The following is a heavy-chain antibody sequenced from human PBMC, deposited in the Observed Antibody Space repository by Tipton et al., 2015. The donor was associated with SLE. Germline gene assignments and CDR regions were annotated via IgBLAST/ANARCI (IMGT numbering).Heavy chain of an antibody. J-gene: IGHJ3*02. D-gene: IGHD3-3*01. CDR1: GFTFSSYA. Sequence: SLRLSCAASGFTFSSYAMHWVRQAPGKGLEWVAVISYDGSNKYYADSVKGRFTISRDNSKNTLYLQMNSLRAEDTAVYYCARGPDFWSGYYTGIGAFDIWGQGTMVTVSS. CDR3: ARGPDFWSGYYTGIGAFDI. V-gene: IGHV3-30*04. CDR2: ISYDGSNK.